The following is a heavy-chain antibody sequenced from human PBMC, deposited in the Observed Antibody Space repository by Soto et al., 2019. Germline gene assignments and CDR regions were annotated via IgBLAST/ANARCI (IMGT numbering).Heavy chain of an antibody. Sequence: SVKVSCKASGFTFTSSAVQWVRQARGQRLEWIGWIVVGSDNTNYAQKFQERVTSTRDMSTSTDYMELSSLRSEDTAVYYCAARYCSGGICYPYAFDIWGQGTMVTVSS. J-gene: IGHJ3*02. D-gene: IGHD2-15*01. CDR2: IVVGSDNT. V-gene: IGHV1-58*01. CDR1: GFTFTSSA. CDR3: AARYCSGGICYPYAFDI.